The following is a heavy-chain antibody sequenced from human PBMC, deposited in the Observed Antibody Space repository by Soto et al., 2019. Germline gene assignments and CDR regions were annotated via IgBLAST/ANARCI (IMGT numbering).Heavy chain of an antibody. CDR3: AGGSGSYFYPPCLSY. CDR2: INHSGST. J-gene: IGHJ4*02. Sequence: QVQLQQWGAGLLKPSETLSLTCAVYGGSFSGYYWSWIRQPPGKGLEWIGEINHSGSTNYNPSLKSRVTISVDTSKNQFSLKLSSVTAADTAVYYCAGGSGSYFYPPCLSYWGQGTLVTVSS. V-gene: IGHV4-34*01. CDR1: GGSFSGYY. D-gene: IGHD1-26*01.